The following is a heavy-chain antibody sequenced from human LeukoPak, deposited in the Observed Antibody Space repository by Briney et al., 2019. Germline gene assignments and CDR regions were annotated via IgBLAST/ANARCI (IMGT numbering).Heavy chain of an antibody. V-gene: IGHV3-21*01. J-gene: IGHJ4*02. Sequence: GGSLRLSCAASGFTFSSYSMNWVRQAPGKGLEWVSSISSSSSYLYYADSVKGRFTISRDNAKNSLYLQMNSLRAEDTAVYYCARDADNYYDSSGYSDYWGQGTLVTVSS. CDR3: ARDADNYYDSSGYSDY. CDR1: GFTFSSYS. CDR2: ISSSSSYL. D-gene: IGHD3-22*01.